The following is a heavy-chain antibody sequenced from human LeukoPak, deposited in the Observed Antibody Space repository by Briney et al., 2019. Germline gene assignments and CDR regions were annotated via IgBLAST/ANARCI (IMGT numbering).Heavy chain of an antibody. D-gene: IGHD1-26*01. CDR1: GGSISSSSYY. Sequence: PSETLSLTCTVSGGSISSSSYYWGWIRQPPGKGLEWIGSIYYSGSTYYNPSLKSRVTISVDTSKNQFSLKLSSVTAADTAVYYCYLWELLRGSAFDIWGQGTMVTVSS. CDR3: YLWELLRGSAFDI. CDR2: IYYSGST. J-gene: IGHJ3*02. V-gene: IGHV4-39*07.